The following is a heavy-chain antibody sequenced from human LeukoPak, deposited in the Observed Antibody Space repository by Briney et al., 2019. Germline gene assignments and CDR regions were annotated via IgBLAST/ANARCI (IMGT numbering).Heavy chain of an antibody. J-gene: IGHJ6*02. Sequence: ASVKVSCKASGYTFTSYGITWVRQAPGQGLEWMGWISAYNGNTNYAQKLQGRVTMTTDTSTSTAYMELRSLRSDDTAVYYCARDKYYYGTGSYLAYGMDVWGQGTTVTVSS. CDR3: ARDKYYYGTGSYLAYGMDV. D-gene: IGHD3-10*01. V-gene: IGHV1-18*01. CDR1: GYTFTSYG. CDR2: ISAYNGNT.